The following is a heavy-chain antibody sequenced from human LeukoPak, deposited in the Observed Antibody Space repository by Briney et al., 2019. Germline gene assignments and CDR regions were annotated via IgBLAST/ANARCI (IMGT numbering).Heavy chain of an antibody. D-gene: IGHD3-3*01. CDR1: GFTVSSNY. J-gene: IGHJ4*02. Sequence: PGGSLRLSCAASGFTVSSNYMSWVRQAPGKGLEWVSVIYSGGSTYYADSVKGRFTISRDNSKNTLYLQMNSLRAEDTAVYYCARDYSRSWSGSRGYWGQGTLVTVSS. CDR2: IYSGGST. V-gene: IGHV3-66*01. CDR3: ARDYSRSWSGSRGY.